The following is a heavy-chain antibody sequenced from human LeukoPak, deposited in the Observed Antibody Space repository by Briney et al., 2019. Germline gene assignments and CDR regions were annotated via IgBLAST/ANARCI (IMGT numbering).Heavy chain of an antibody. V-gene: IGHV4-4*07. CDR1: RASISNYY. Sequence: SETLSLTRTVSRASISNYYWNWIRQPAGKGLEWMGRIYNSGMTKYNRPLRSRVTMSVETSKNQPSLELTSLIAADTAVYYCARDLGGGVVDSWGQGVLVTVSS. J-gene: IGHJ4*02. CDR2: IYNSGMT. D-gene: IGHD3-16*01. CDR3: ARDLGGGVVDS.